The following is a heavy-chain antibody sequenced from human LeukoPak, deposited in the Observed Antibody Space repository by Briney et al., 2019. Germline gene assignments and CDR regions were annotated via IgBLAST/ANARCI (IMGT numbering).Heavy chain of an antibody. V-gene: IGHV4-39*01. J-gene: IGHJ1*01. CDR3: ARHGHIWFGELPEYFQH. Sequence: SETLSLTCTVSGGSISSSSYYWGWIRQPPGKGLEWIGSIYYSGSTYYNPSLKSRVTISVDTSKNQFSLKPSSVTAADTAVYYCARHGHIWFGELPEYFQHWGQGTLVTVSS. CDR1: GGSISSSSYY. D-gene: IGHD3-10*01. CDR2: IYYSGST.